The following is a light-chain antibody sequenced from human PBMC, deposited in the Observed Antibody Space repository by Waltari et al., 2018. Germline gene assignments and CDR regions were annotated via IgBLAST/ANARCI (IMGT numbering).Light chain of an antibody. Sequence: QSALTQPASVSGSPGQSITISCTGTSSDVGGYIYASWYQQHPGKAPKLMIYEVSNRPSGVSNRFSGSKSGNTASLTISGLQAEDEADYYCSSYTSSSTYVFGTGTKVTVL. J-gene: IGLJ1*01. CDR2: EVS. CDR1: SSDVGGYIY. V-gene: IGLV2-14*01. CDR3: SSYTSSSTYV.